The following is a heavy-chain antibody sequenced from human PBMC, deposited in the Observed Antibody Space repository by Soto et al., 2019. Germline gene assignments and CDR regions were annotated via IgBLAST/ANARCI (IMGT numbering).Heavy chain of an antibody. J-gene: IGHJ6*02. V-gene: IGHV4-59*01. CDR1: GGSISSYY. Sequence: SATLSLTCTVSGGSISSYYWSWIRQPPGKGLEWIGYIYYSGSTNYNPSLKSRVTISVDTSKNQFSLKLSSVTAADTAVYYCARDSRVCGGDCYYYYCGMDLWGQGTTVTVSS. CDR2: IYYSGST. D-gene: IGHD2-21*02. CDR3: ARDSRVCGGDCYYYYCGMDL.